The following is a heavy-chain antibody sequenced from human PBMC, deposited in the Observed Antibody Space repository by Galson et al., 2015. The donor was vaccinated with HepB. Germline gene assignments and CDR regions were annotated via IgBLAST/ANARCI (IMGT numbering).Heavy chain of an antibody. V-gene: IGHV1-2*02. Sequence: SVKVSCKASKYTFSDYYIHWVRQAPGQGLEWMGWIFPNSGGTTYAQVFQGRVTLTSDTSINTAYMYLSSLTSDDTAVYYCARGRSKWELLRDSFNYWGQGTLVTVSA. D-gene: IGHD1-26*01. J-gene: IGHJ4*02. CDR1: KYTFSDYY. CDR2: IFPNSGGT. CDR3: ARGRSKWELLRDSFNY.